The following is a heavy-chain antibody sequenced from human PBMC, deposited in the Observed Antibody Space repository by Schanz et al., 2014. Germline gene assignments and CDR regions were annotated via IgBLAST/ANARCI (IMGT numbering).Heavy chain of an antibody. D-gene: IGHD2-15*01. Sequence: EVQLVESGGGLVQPGGSLRLSCAASGFVFGDYYMTWVRQAPGKGLEWVSGITGASDHIDYADSVKGRFTISRDSSKNTLFLQMNSLRTEDTAVYYCARLDPYCRSGTCSRAFDFWGQGTLVTVSS. CDR3: ARLDPYCRSGTCSRAFDF. J-gene: IGHJ4*02. CDR2: ITGASDH. CDR1: GFVFGDYY. V-gene: IGHV3-66*02.